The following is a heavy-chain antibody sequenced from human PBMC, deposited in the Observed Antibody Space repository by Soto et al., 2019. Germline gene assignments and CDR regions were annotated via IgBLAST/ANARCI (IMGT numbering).Heavy chain of an antibody. CDR2: IWYDGSNK. CDR1: GFTFSSYG. V-gene: IGHV3-33*01. D-gene: IGHD6-6*01. Sequence: GGSLRLSCAASGFTFSSYGMHWVRQAPGKGLEWVAVIWYDGSNKYYADSVKGRFTISRDNSKNTLYLQMNSLRAEDMAVYYCERVDYSSSFFRYWGQGTLVTVSS. CDR3: ERVDYSSSFFRY. J-gene: IGHJ4*02.